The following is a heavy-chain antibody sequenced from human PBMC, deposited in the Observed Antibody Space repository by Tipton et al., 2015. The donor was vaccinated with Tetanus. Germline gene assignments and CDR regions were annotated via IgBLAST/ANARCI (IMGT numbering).Heavy chain of an antibody. CDR1: GGSFSGYY. D-gene: IGHD4-23*01. V-gene: IGHV4-34*01. J-gene: IGHJ6*02. Sequence: TLSLTCAVYGGSFSGYYWSWIRQPPGKGLEWIGEINHSGSTNYNPSLKSRVTISVDTSKNQFSLKLSSVTAADTAVYYCARGLGGNNDPTHYYYYYGMDVWGQGTTVTVSS. CDR2: INHSGST. CDR3: ARGLGGNNDPTHYYYYYGMDV.